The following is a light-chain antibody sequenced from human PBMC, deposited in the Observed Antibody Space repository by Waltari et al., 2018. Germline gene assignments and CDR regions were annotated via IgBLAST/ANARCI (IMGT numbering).Light chain of an antibody. CDR1: QSLTSR. CDR3: QQYNEWPPIST. J-gene: IGKJ2*01. Sequence: DIQMTQSPSSLSASVGDRVTIPCQASQSLTSRLNWYQQKPGKAPKVLIYAASSLQSGVQSRFSGSGSGTEFTLTISSLQSEDFAIYFCQQYNEWPPISTFGQGTNLEIK. V-gene: IGKV1-39*01. CDR2: AAS.